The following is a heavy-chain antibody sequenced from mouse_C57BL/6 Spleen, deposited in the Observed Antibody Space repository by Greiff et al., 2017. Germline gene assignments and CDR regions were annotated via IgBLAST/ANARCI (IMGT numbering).Heavy chain of an antibody. CDR2: ISSGDSTI. Sequence: EVQVVESGGGLVKPGGSLKLSCAASGFTFSDYGMPWVRQAPEKGLEWVAYISSGDSTIYYAAPGKGSFTISRDNAKNTLFLQMTSLRSEDTAMYYCARNEFNWDFDYWGQGTTLTVSS. J-gene: IGHJ2*01. V-gene: IGHV5-17*01. CDR3: ARNEFNWDFDY. CDR1: GFTFSDYG. D-gene: IGHD4-1*01.